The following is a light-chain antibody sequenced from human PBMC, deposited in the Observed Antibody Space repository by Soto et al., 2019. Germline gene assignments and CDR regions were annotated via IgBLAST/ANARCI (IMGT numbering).Light chain of an antibody. CDR3: CSYAVKYTYV. V-gene: IGLV2-11*01. CDR1: SNND. CDR2: DVN. Sequence: QSALTQPPSVSGSLGQSVTISCTGTSNNDVSWYQQHPGKPPRLIISDVNMRPSGVPDRFFASKSGNTASLTISGLQAEDEADYYCCSYAVKYTYVFGTGTKVTVL. J-gene: IGLJ1*01.